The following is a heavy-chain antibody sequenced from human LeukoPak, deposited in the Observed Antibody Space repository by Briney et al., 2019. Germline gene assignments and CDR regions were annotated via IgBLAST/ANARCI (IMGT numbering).Heavy chain of an antibody. J-gene: IGHJ4*02. CDR2: ISSSSSTI. CDR1: GFTFSSYS. D-gene: IGHD3-10*01. Sequence: GGSLRLSCAASGFTFSSYSMNWVRQAPGKGLEWVSYISSSSSTIYYADSVKGRFTISRDNAKNSLYLQMNSLRAEETGVYYCARDQGTMVRGASEGFDYWGQGTLVTVSS. V-gene: IGHV3-48*01. CDR3: ARDQGTMVRGASEGFDY.